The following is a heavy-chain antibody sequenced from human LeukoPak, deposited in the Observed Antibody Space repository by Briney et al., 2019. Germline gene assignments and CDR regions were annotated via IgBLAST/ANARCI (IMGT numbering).Heavy chain of an antibody. D-gene: IGHD6-19*01. V-gene: IGHV3-30*02. Sequence: GGSLRLSCAASGFTFGSYGMHWVRQAPGKGLEWVAFIRYDGSNKYYADSVKGRFTISRDNSKNTLYLQMNSLRAEDTAVYYCAKRAVAGTAGYYFDYWGQGTLVTVSS. CDR1: GFTFGSYG. CDR3: AKRAVAGTAGYYFDY. CDR2: IRYDGSNK. J-gene: IGHJ4*02.